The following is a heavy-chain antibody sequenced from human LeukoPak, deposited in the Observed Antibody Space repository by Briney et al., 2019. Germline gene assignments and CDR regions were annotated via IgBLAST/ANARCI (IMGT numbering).Heavy chain of an antibody. CDR3: ARTGGNSFDLPLDY. CDR2: IYHSGST. J-gene: IGHJ4*02. V-gene: IGHV4-59*01. D-gene: IGHD4-23*01. Sequence: PSETLSLTCSVSGGSMSSYYWSWIRQSPGKGLEWIGYIYHSGSTDYNSSLKSRVTISEDTSKKQFSLKVSSVTAADTAVYYCARTGGNSFDLPLDYWGQGTLVTVSS. CDR1: GGSMSSYY.